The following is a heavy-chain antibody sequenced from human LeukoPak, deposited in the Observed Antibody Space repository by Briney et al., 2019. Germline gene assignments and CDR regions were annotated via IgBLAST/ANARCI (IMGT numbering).Heavy chain of an antibody. CDR2: IKQDGREK. J-gene: IGHJ3*01. CDR3: ASELQRTGAYDF. CDR1: GFTFSSYW. Sequence: GGSLRLSCAASGFTFSSYWMSWVRQAPGKGLEWVANIKQDGREKYYVDSVKGRFTISRDNAKNSLFLQMNNLRGEDMAVYYCASELQRTGAYDFWGQGTMVTVSS. D-gene: IGHD1-1*01. V-gene: IGHV3-7*01.